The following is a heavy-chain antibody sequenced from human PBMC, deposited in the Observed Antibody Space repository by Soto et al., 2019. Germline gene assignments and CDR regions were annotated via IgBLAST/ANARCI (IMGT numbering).Heavy chain of an antibody. CDR1: GDTFNFYS. Sequence: QVQLVQSGAEVKRPGSSVKVSCKASGDTFNFYSINWVRQAPGLGLEWMGRVTPIVSMSNYAQKFQGRVTMTADKSTSTAYMELSSLRSEDTAIYYCASIYGSGYRAFDYWGQGALVTVSS. D-gene: IGHD3-10*01. J-gene: IGHJ4*02. CDR2: VTPIVSMS. V-gene: IGHV1-69*02. CDR3: ASIYGSGYRAFDY.